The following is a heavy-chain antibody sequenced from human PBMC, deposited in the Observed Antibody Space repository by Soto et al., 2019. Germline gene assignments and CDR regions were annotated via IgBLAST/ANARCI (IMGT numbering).Heavy chain of an antibody. D-gene: IGHD6-13*01. Sequence: QVQLQESGPGLVKPSETLSLTCTVSGGSISSYYWSWIRQPPGKGLEWIGYIYYSGSTNYNPSLTSRVTLSVDTSKTRFSLKLCSVTAAATAVYYCARRYGVFFDYWGQGTLVTVSS. V-gene: IGHV4-59*08. CDR1: GGSISSYY. CDR3: ARRYGVFFDY. CDR2: IYYSGST. J-gene: IGHJ4*02.